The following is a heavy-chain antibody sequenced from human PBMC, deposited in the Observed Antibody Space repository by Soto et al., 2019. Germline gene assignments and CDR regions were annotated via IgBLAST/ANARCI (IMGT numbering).Heavy chain of an antibody. V-gene: IGHV3-30-3*01. CDR3: ASGSPYGSGSYYMSGMDV. Sequence: QVQLVVSGGGVVQPGRSLRLSCAASGFTFSSYAMHWVRQAPGKGLEWVAVISYDGSNKYYADSVKGRFTISRDNSKNTLYLQMNSLRAEDTAVYYCASGSPYGSGSYYMSGMDVWGQGTTVTVSS. CDR1: GFTFSSYA. J-gene: IGHJ6*02. CDR2: ISYDGSNK. D-gene: IGHD3-10*01.